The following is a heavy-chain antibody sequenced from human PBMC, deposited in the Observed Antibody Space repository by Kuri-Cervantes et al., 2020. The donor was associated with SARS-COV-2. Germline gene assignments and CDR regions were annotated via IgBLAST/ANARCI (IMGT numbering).Heavy chain of an antibody. CDR2: INHTGST. D-gene: IGHD6-6*01. Sequence: SQTLSLTCAVYGGSFSGDYWSCIRHSPGKGLVWIGEINHTGSTNYNPSLKSRVTISVGASKNQFSLKLNSVTAADTAVYYCARVGIAARWYFDYWGQGTLVTVSS. J-gene: IGHJ4*02. CDR3: ARVGIAARWYFDY. V-gene: IGHV4-34*01. CDR1: GGSFSGDY.